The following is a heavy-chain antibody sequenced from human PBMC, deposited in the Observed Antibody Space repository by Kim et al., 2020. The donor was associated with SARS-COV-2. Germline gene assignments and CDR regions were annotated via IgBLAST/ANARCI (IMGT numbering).Heavy chain of an antibody. CDR2: ISSSSSYI. J-gene: IGHJ4*02. CDR1: GFTFSSYS. D-gene: IGHD3-10*01. V-gene: IGHV3-21*01. CDR3: ATIWFGELLYNFDY. Sequence: GGSLRLSCAASGFTFSSYSMNWVRQAPGKGLEWVSSISSSSSYIYYADSVKGRFTISRDNAKNSLYLQMNSLRAEDTAVYYCATIWFGELLYNFDYWGQGTLVTVSS.